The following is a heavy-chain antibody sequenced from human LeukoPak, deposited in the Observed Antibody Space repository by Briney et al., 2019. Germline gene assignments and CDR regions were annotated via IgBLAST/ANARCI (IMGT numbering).Heavy chain of an antibody. J-gene: IGHJ4*02. CDR3: VRADNGFDH. CDR2: IYNTGST. CDR1: GFTVRTSH. D-gene: IGHD1-14*01. V-gene: IGHV3-53*01. Sequence: GGSLRLSCAASGFTVRTSHMSWIRQAPGKGLEWVSLIYNTGSTHDADSVKGRFTISRDISKNTLYLQMSRLRSDDTAVYFCVRADNGFDHWGQGALVTVSS.